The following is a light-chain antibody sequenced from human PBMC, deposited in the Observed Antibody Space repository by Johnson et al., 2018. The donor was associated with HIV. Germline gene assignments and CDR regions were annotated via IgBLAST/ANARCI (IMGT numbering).Light chain of an antibody. CDR3: GTWDSSLPAYL. CDR2: DNN. Sequence: QAVLTKPPSVSAAPGQKVTISCSGSSSNIGRNYVSWYQQLPGTAPKLLIFDNNKRPSGIPDRFSGSKSGTSATLGITGLQTGDEADHYCGTWDSSLPAYLFGSGTRPSVL. J-gene: IGLJ1*01. V-gene: IGLV1-51*01. CDR1: SSNIGRNY.